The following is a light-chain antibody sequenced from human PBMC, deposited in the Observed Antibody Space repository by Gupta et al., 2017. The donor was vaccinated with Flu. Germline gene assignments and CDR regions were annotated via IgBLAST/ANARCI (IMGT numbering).Light chain of an antibody. Sequence: PSTLSASVGDRVTITCRASQSVGKWLAWYQQKPGKAPKVLIYKASRLESEVPSRFSGSGSETEFTLTISSLQPDDFATYYCQQEDSYSYTFGQGTKLEIK. V-gene: IGKV1-5*03. CDR2: KAS. CDR1: QSVGKW. J-gene: IGKJ2*01. CDR3: QQEDSYSYT.